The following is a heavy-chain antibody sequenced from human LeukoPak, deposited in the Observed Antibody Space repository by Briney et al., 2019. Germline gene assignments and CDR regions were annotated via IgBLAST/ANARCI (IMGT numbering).Heavy chain of an antibody. Sequence: ASVKVSCKASGYTFTGYYMHWVLQAPGQGLEWMGWINPNSGGTNYAQKFQGRVTMTRDTSISTAYMELSRLRSDDTAVYYCAPLFGVASPDSYFDYWGQGTLVTVSS. V-gene: IGHV1-2*02. J-gene: IGHJ4*02. CDR3: APLFGVASPDSYFDY. D-gene: IGHD3-3*01. CDR1: GYTFTGYY. CDR2: INPNSGGT.